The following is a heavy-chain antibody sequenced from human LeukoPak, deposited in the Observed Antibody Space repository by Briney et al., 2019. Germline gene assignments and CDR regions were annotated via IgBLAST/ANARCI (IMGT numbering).Heavy chain of an antibody. V-gene: IGHV3-74*01. Sequence: GGSLRLSCVASGFSLSGYWMYWVRQAPGKGLMYISRNNGDGSTTNYADVVKGRFTISRDNAKNSLYLQMNSLRAEDTAVYYCARTDYSNYADAFDIWGQGTMVTVSS. D-gene: IGHD4-11*01. CDR2: NNGDGSTT. J-gene: IGHJ3*02. CDR1: GFSLSGYW. CDR3: ARTDYSNYADAFDI.